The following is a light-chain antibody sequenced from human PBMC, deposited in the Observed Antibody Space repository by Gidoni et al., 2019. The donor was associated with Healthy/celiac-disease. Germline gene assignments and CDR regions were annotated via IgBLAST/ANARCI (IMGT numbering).Light chain of an antibody. J-gene: IGKJ4*01. Sequence: EIVLKQSPATLSLSPGERATLSCRASQSVSSYLAWYQQKPGQAPRLLIYDASNRATGIPARFSGSGSGTDFTLTIRGLEPEDFAVYYGQQRSNWPLTFGGGTKVEIK. CDR3: QQRSNWPLT. CDR1: QSVSSY. V-gene: IGKV3-11*01. CDR2: DAS.